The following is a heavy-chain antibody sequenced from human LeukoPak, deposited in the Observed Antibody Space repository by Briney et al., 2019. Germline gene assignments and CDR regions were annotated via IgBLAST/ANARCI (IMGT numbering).Heavy chain of an antibody. CDR1: GGSISSGGYY. D-gene: IGHD6-13*01. J-gene: IGHJ4*02. CDR3: ARDGGSSPDYYFDY. CDR2: IYYSGST. Sequence: SETLSLTCTVSGGSISSGGYYWSWIRQHPGKGLEWIGYIYYSGSTYYNPSLKSRVTISVDTSKNQFSLKLSSVTAADTAVYYCARDGGSSPDYYFDYWGQGTLVTVSS. V-gene: IGHV4-31*03.